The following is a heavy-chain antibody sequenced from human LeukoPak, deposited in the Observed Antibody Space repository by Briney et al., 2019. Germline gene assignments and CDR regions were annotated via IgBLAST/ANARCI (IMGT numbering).Heavy chain of an antibody. V-gene: IGHV1-2*02. D-gene: IGHD6-19*01. CDR2: INPNSGGT. CDR3: ARLAAAYRGGNGWPKIYYFDY. Sequence: ASVKVSCKASGYTFTGYYMHWVRQAPGQGLEWMGWINPNSGGTNYAQKFQGRVTMTRDTSISTAYMELSRLRSDDTAVYYCARLAAAYRGGNGWPKIYYFDYWGQGTLVTVSS. CDR1: GYTFTGYY. J-gene: IGHJ4*02.